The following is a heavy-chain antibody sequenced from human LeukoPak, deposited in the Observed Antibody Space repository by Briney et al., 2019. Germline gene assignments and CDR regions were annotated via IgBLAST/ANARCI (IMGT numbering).Heavy chain of an antibody. CDR1: GCTFSSYG. CDR3: ARGLPLYDYGDYIPLGPFDY. D-gene: IGHD4-17*01. Sequence: GRSLRLSCAASGCTFSSYGMHWVRQAPGKGLEWVAVIWYDGSNKYYADSVKGRFTISRDNSKNTLYLQMNSLRAEDTAVYYCARGLPLYDYGDYIPLGPFDYWGQGTLVTVSS. CDR2: IWYDGSNK. J-gene: IGHJ4*02. V-gene: IGHV3-33*01.